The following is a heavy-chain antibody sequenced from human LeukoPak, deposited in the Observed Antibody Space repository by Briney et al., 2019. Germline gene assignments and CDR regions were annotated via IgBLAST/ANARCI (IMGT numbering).Heavy chain of an antibody. CDR3: ARGVYCSGGNCYLPLDS. Sequence: SETLSLTCAVYGGSFSGYYWSWIRQPPGKGLEWIAEINHSGSTNYSPSLQSRVTILVDTSKNQFSLKLSSVTAADTAVYYCARGVYCSGGNCYLPLDSWGQGTLVTVSS. CDR2: INHSGST. V-gene: IGHV4-34*01. D-gene: IGHD2-15*01. J-gene: IGHJ4*02. CDR1: GGSFSGYY.